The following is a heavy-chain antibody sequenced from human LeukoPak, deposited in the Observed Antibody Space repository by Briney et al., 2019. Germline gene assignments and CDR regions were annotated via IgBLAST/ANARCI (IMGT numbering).Heavy chain of an antibody. CDR2: ISSSSSYI. CDR3: ASPKRLYGDYIFDY. D-gene: IGHD4-17*01. J-gene: IGHJ4*02. Sequence: PGGSLRLSCAASGFTFSSYSMNWVRQAPGKGLEWVSSISSSSSYIYYADSVKGRFTISRDNAKNSLYLQMNSLRAADTAVYYCASPKRLYGDYIFDYWGQGTLVTVSS. CDR1: GFTFSSYS. V-gene: IGHV3-21*01.